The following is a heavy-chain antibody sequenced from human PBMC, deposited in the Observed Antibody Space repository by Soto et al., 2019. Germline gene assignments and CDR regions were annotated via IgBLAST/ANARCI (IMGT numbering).Heavy chain of an antibody. J-gene: IGHJ4*02. CDR2: IIPIFGTA. Sequence: GASVKVSCKASGGTFSSYAISWVRQAPGQGLEWMGGIIPIFGTANYAQKFQGRVTITADESTSTAYMELSSLRSEDTAVYYCARNRNMGSGWYRYWGQGTLVTVCS. V-gene: IGHV1-69*13. D-gene: IGHD6-19*01. CDR3: ARNRNMGSGWYRY. CDR1: GGTFSSYA.